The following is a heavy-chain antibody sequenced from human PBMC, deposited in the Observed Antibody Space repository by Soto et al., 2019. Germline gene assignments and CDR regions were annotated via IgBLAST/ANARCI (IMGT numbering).Heavy chain of an antibody. CDR1: GGSISSSY. J-gene: IGHJ5*02. CDR3: ARDLVGYSSDWXNWFDH. Sequence: SETLSLTCTVSGGSISSSYWSWIRQPAGKGLEWIGRIYASGSTNYNPSLKSRVTMSVDTSKNQFSLKVNSVTAADTAVYYCARDLVGYSSDWXNWFDHWGQGT. CDR2: IYASGST. V-gene: IGHV4-4*07. D-gene: IGHD6-19*01.